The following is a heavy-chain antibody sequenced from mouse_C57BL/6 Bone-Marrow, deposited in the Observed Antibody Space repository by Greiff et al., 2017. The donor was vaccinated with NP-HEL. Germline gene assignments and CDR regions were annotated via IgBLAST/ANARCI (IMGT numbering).Heavy chain of an antibody. D-gene: IGHD3-2*02. J-gene: IGHJ3*01. CDR1: GFTFSDFY. Sequence: EVKLVESGGGLVQSGRSLRLSCAPSGFTFSDFYMEWVRQAPGKGLEWIAASRNKANDYTTEYSASVKGRFIVSRDTSQSILYLQMNALRAEDTAIYYCARDAGSGYPWFAYWGQGTLVTVSA. V-gene: IGHV7-1*01. CDR2: SRNKANDYTT. CDR3: ARDAGSGYPWFAY.